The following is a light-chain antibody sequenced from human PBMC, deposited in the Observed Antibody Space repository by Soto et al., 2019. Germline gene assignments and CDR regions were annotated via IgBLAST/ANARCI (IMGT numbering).Light chain of an antibody. Sequence: EIVLTQSPATLSLSPGERATLSCRASQSVGSYLAWYQQKPGQSPRLLIYDASNRATGIPARFSGSGSGTGFPRTICSLEPADFAVYYCQQRANWLRTFGQGTKVEIK. CDR1: QSVGSY. J-gene: IGKJ1*01. V-gene: IGKV3-11*01. CDR2: DAS. CDR3: QQRANWLRT.